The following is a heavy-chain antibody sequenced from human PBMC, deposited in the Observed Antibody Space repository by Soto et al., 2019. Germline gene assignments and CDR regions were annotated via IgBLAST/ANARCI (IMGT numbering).Heavy chain of an antibody. CDR3: ATSCKCKFGGVMHP. CDR2: IIPILGIA. J-gene: IGHJ5*02. CDR1: GGTFSSYT. Sequence: QVQLVQSGAEVKKPGSSVKVSCKASGGTFSSYTISWVRQAPGQGLEWMGRIIPILGIANYAQKYQGRVTITADKSSSTAYMETSSLRTDDTAVYYCATSCKCKFGGVMHPWGQGTLVTVSS. V-gene: IGHV1-69*02. D-gene: IGHD3-16*01.